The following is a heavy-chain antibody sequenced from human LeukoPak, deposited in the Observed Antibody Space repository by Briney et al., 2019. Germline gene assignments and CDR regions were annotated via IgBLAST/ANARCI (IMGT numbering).Heavy chain of an antibody. Sequence: SETLSLTCAVYGGSFSGYYWSWIRHPPGKGLEWIGEINHSGSTNYNPSLKSRVTISVDTSKNQFSLKLSSVTAADTAVYYCAGVGYSSSSAQNGDYWGQGTLVTVSS. J-gene: IGHJ4*02. V-gene: IGHV4-34*01. CDR2: INHSGST. D-gene: IGHD6-6*01. CDR3: AGVGYSSSSAQNGDY. CDR1: GGSFSGYY.